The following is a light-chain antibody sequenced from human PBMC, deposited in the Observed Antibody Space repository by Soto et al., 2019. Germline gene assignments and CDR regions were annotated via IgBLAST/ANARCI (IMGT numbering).Light chain of an antibody. J-gene: IGLJ1*01. CDR2: EVT. CDR3: SSYAGNNNYV. CDR1: SSDVGGYTS. Sequence: QSALTQPPSASRSPGQSITISCTGASSDVGGYTSVSWYQQHPGKAPKLIIYEVTKRPSGVPARFSGSRSGNTASLTVSGLQTEDEADYYCSSYAGNNNYVFGSGTKLTVL. V-gene: IGLV2-8*02.